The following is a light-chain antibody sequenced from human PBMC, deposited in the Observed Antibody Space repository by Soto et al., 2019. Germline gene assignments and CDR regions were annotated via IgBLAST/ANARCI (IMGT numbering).Light chain of an antibody. CDR1: QSVRNVY. CDR3: QQSGSSPRT. V-gene: IGKV3-20*01. J-gene: IGKJ2*01. CDR2: DAS. Sequence: EIVLTQSPGTLSLSPGERATLSCRASQSVRNVYLAWYQQKPGQAPRLLIYDASNRATGIPDRFSGSGSGTDFTRTINRLEPEDVAVYYCQQSGSSPRTFGQGTKLEIK.